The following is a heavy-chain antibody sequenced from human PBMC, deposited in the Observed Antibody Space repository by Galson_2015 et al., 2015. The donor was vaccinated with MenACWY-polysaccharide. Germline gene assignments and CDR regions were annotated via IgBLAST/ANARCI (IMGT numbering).Heavy chain of an antibody. V-gene: IGHV3-7*01. D-gene: IGHD2-8*01. J-gene: IGHJ4*02. Sequence: SLRLSCAASGFALSGYWMSWIRQAPGKGLEWVADIKFDGREADYADSVNGRFTISRDNAKNTLYLQMNSLRAEDTAVYYCATDWNCSNVGTSYYDSWGPGTLVAVSS. CDR3: ATDWNCSNVGTSYYDS. CDR1: GFALSGYW. CDR2: IKFDGREA.